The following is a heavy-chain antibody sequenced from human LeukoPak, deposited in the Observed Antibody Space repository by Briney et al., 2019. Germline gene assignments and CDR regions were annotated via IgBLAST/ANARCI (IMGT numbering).Heavy chain of an antibody. D-gene: IGHD2-15*01. CDR2: INPNSGGT. Sequence: ASVKVSCKASGYTSAAYYIHWVRQAPGQGLEWMGWINPNSGGTNSAQKFQGRVTMTRDTSITTTYMEVGRLTSDDTAVYYCARDLGSRGGYFSGYWGQGTLVSVSS. CDR3: ARDLGSRGGYFSGY. V-gene: IGHV1-2*02. J-gene: IGHJ4*02. CDR1: GYTSAAYY.